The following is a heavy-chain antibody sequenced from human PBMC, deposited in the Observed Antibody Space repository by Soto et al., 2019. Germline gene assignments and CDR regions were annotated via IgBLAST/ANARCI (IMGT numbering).Heavy chain of an antibody. CDR2: ISYDGSNK. CDR1: GFTFSSYA. V-gene: IGHV3-30-3*01. CDR3: ARAGYDSSGPTKYYFDY. Sequence: LRLSCAASGFTFSSYAMHWVRQAPGKGLEWVAVISYDGSNKYYADSVKGRFTISRDNSKNTLYLQMNSLRAEDTAVYYCARAGYDSSGPTKYYFDYWGQGTPVTVSS. J-gene: IGHJ4*02. D-gene: IGHD3-22*01.